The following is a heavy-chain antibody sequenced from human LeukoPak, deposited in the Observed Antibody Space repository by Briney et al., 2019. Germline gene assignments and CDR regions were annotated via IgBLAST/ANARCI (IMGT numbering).Heavy chain of an antibody. J-gene: IGHJ4*02. D-gene: IGHD2-21*01. CDR2: TSTSGAPV. Sequence: GGSLRLSCAASGFTFSDYHMSWIRQAPGEGLEWVSFTSTSGAPVYYADSVKGRFIISRDNAKNSLYLQMNSLRAEDTAVYYCARDLSLPLVFRDWGQGTLVTVSS. V-gene: IGHV3-11*04. CDR3: ARDLSLPLVFRD. CDR1: GFTFSDYH.